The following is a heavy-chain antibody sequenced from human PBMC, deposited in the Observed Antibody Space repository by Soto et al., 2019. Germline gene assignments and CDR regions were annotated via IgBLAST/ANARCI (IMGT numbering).Heavy chain of an antibody. CDR1: GYTFTSYD. V-gene: IGHV1-8*01. CDR3: AKGSCRGYCSGTTCYTIHY. D-gene: IGHD2-2*02. J-gene: IGHJ4*02. Sequence: ASVKVSCKTSGYTFTSYDINWVRQATGQGLEWMGWMNPDSGNRGYAQKFQGRVTMTTNTSISTAYIELSGLRSDDTSMYYCAKGSCRGYCSGTTCYTIHYWGQGTLVTVSS. CDR2: MNPDSGNR.